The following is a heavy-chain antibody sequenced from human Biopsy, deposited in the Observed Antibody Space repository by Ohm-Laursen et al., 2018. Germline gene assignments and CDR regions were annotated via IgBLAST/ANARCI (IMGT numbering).Heavy chain of an antibody. CDR1: GFMFSSYG. Sequence: SLRLSCSASGFMFSSYGMHWVRQAPGKGLEWVAVIYYDGLNKEYADSVKGRFTISRDNSKNTLFLRMDSLRAEDTAVYYCARDGIVVVPAAFHLDNWGPGTLVTVSS. V-gene: IGHV3-33*01. J-gene: IGHJ4*02. CDR3: ARDGIVVVPAAFHLDN. CDR2: IYYDGLNK. D-gene: IGHD2-2*01.